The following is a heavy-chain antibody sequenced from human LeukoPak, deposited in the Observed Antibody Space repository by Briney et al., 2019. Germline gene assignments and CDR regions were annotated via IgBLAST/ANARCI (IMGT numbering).Heavy chain of an antibody. J-gene: IGHJ4*02. Sequence: GGSLRLSCAASGFTFSSYAMSWVRQAPGKGLERVSAISGSGGGTYYADSVKGRFTISRDNSKNTLYLQMNSLRAEDTAVYYCAKGSSGSYGYWGQGTLVTVSS. CDR3: AKGSSGSYGY. D-gene: IGHD3-10*01. V-gene: IGHV3-23*01. CDR1: GFTFSSYA. CDR2: ISGSGGGT.